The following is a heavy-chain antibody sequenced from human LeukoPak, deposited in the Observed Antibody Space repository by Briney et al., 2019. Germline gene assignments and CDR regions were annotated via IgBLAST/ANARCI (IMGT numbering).Heavy chain of an antibody. CDR2: ISYDGSDK. CDR3: AEAYYYASGSFTTTFDY. Sequence: GGSLRLSCAASGFAFRTYGMHWVRQAPGKGLEWVAFISYDGSDKDYADTVKGRFTISRDNSENTLYLQMNSLRAEDTAVYYCAEAYYYASGSFTTTFDYWGQGTLVTVSS. V-gene: IGHV3-30*03. D-gene: IGHD3-10*01. J-gene: IGHJ4*02. CDR1: GFAFRTYG.